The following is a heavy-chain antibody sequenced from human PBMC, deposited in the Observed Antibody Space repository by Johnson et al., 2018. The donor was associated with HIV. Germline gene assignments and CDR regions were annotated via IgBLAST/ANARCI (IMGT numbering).Heavy chain of an antibody. D-gene: IGHD3-22*01. J-gene: IGHJ3*02. CDR2: ISYDGSNK. CDR1: GFTFSSYG. CDR3: ARDRPIAPFDI. Sequence: QVLLVESGGGLVQPGGSLRLSCAASGFTFSSYGMHWVRQAPGKGLEWVAVISYDGSNKYYADSVKGRFTISRDNSKNTLYLQMNSLRAEDTAVYYCARDRPIAPFDIWGQGTMVTVSS. V-gene: IGHV3-30*03.